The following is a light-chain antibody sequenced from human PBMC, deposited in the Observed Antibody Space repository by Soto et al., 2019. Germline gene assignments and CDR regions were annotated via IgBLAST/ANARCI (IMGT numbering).Light chain of an antibody. CDR2: GAS. Sequence: EIVMTQSPATLSVSPGERATLPCRASQSVSSNLAWYQQKPGQAPRLLLYGASTRATGIPARFSGSGSGTEFTLIISSLQSEDFAVYYCQQYNDWPGTFGQGTKVDIK. J-gene: IGKJ1*01. CDR1: QSVSSN. CDR3: QQYNDWPGT. V-gene: IGKV3-15*01.